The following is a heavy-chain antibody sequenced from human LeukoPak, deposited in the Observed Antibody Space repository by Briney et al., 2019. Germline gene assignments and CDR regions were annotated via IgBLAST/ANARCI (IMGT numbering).Heavy chain of an antibody. CDR2: IRYDGSNI. CDR3: ANNGVSPNYYYGMNV. CDR1: GFTFSSYG. Sequence: GGSLRLSCATSGFTFSSYGMHWVRQAPGKGLEWVAVIRYDGSNILHADSVQGRFTTPRDSSKNMLYLQMNSLRAEDTGVYYCANNGVSPNYYYGMNVWGQGTTVTVSS. J-gene: IGHJ6*02. D-gene: IGHD2-8*01. V-gene: IGHV3-30*02.